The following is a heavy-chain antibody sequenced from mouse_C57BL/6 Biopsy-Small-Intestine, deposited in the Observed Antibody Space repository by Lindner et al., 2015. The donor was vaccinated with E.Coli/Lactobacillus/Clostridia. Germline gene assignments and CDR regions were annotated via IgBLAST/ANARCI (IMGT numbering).Heavy chain of an antibody. J-gene: IGHJ2*01. Sequence: VQLQESGGGLVKPGGSLKLSCAASGFTFSSYAMSWVRQTPEKRLEWVATISDGGSYTYYPDNVKGRFTISRDNAKNNLYLQMSHLKSEDTAMYYCATYWGQGTTLTVSS. CDR2: ISDGGSYT. CDR3: ATY. CDR1: GFTFSSYA. V-gene: IGHV5-4*01.